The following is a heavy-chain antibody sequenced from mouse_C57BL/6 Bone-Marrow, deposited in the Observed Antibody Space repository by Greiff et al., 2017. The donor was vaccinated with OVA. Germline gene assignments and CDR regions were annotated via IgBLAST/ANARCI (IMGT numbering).Heavy chain of an antibody. CDR1: GYTFTDYA. CDR3: ARFYGSSYDWYFDV. V-gene: IGHV1-67*01. Sequence: QVQLQQSGPELVRPGVSVKISCKGSGYTFTDYAMHWVKQSHAKSLEWIGVISTYYGDASYNQKFKDKATMTVEKSSSTAYMELARLTSEDSAVYYCARFYGSSYDWYFDVWGTGTTVTVSS. J-gene: IGHJ1*03. D-gene: IGHD1-1*01. CDR2: ISTYYGDA.